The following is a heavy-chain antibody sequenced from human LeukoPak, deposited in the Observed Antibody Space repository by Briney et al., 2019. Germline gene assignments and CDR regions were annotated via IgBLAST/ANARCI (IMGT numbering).Heavy chain of an antibody. CDR3: ANFRSDYFDY. J-gene: IGHJ4*02. CDR2: GDYSGGT. D-gene: IGHD3-10*01. V-gene: IGHV4-39*07. Sequence: SETLSLTCTVSGDSFTSVTDYWAWIRQPPGKGLEWIASGDYSGGTYYNPSLESRVAISADMSKNQISLKLTSVTGADTAVYYCANFRSDYFDYWGQGTLVTVSS. CDR1: GDSFTSVTDY.